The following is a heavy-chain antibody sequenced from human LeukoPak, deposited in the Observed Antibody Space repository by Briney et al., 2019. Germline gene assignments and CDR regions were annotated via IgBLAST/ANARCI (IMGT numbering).Heavy chain of an antibody. J-gene: IGHJ5*01. Sequence: GASVKVSCKASEGTFSTYAISWVRQAPGQGLEWMGGIIPILGTANYAQEFKGRVTITADEFTGTAYMELSSLRSEDTAVFYCASNTNYYENTGHYVLDSWGQGTLVTVSS. CDR3: ASNTNYYENTGHYVLDS. CDR2: IIPILGTA. V-gene: IGHV1-69*13. CDR1: EGTFSTYA. D-gene: IGHD3-22*01.